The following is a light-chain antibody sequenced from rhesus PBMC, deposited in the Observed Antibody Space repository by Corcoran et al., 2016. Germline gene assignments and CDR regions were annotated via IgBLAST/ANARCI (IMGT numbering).Light chain of an antibody. V-gene: IGKV1-74*01. Sequence: DIQMTQSPSSLSASVGDRVTITCRASENVNNYLNWYQQKPGKAPNLLIYKASTLQSGVPSRFSGSGFGTDYTFTISSLQPEYVATYYCQHGYSTPFTFGPGTKLDIK. CDR3: QHGYSTPFT. CDR1: ENVNNY. J-gene: IGKJ3*01. CDR2: KAS.